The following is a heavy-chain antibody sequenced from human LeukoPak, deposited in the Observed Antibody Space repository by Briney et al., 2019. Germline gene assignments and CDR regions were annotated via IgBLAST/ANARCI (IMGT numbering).Heavy chain of an antibody. D-gene: IGHD2-2*01. CDR1: GFTFSSYA. CDR3: ARDEEEGYCSSTNCYPQYFQH. V-gene: IGHV3-30-3*01. CDR2: ISYDGSNK. J-gene: IGHJ1*01. Sequence: PGGSLRLSCAASGFTFSSYAMHWVRQAPGKGLEWVAVISYDGSNKYYADSVRGRFTISRDNAKNSLYLQMNSLRAEDTAVYYCARDEEEGYCSSTNCYPQYFQHWGRGTLVTVSS.